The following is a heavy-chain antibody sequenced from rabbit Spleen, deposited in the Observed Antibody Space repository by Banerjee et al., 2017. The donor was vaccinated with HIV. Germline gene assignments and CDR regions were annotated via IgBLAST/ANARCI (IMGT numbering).Heavy chain of an antibody. CDR2: IYTGSSGST. D-gene: IGHD1-1*01. Sequence: QEQLEESAGGLVQPGGSLKLSCKASGFDFSNYGVSWVRQAPGKGLEWIACIYTGSSGSTWYASRAKGRFTISKTSSTTVTLQMTSLTAADTATYFCARGGWIDYYLVWGPGTLVTVS. CDR1: GFDFSNYG. J-gene: IGHJ4*01. V-gene: IGHV1S45*01. CDR3: ARGGWIDYYLV.